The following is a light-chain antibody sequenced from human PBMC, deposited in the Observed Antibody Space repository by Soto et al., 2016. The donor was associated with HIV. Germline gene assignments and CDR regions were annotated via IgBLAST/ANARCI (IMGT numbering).Light chain of an antibody. J-gene: IGKJ5*01. Sequence: DIRMTQSPSSVSASIGDRVTITCRASQNINNWVAWYQQKPGKAPELLLYASSTLQSGVPSRFRGSGSGTHFTLTITSLRPEDFTTYYCQQSYSIPLTFGQGTRLEI. CDR2: ASS. V-gene: IGKV1-12*01. CDR1: QNINNW. CDR3: QQSYSIPLT.